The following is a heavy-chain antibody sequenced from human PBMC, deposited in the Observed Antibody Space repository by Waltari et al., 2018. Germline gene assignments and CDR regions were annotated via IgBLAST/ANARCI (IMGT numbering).Heavy chain of an antibody. CDR1: GFTFDDYA. CDR3: AKGHSGSYGLDY. Sequence: EVQLVESGGGLVQPGRSLRLSCAASGFTFDDYAMHWVRQAPGKGLEWVSGISWNSGSIGYADSVKGRLTISRDNAKNSLYLQMNSLRTEDTALYYCAKGHSGSYGLDYWGQGTLVTVSS. J-gene: IGHJ4*02. D-gene: IGHD1-26*01. V-gene: IGHV3-9*01. CDR2: ISWNSGSI.